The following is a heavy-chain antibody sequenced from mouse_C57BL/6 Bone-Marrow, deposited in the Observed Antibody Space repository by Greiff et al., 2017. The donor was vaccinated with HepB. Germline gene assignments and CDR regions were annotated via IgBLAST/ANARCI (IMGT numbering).Heavy chain of an antibody. Sequence: EVQLQQSGAELVRPGASVKLSCTASGFNIKDDYMHWVKQRPEQGLEWIGWIDPENGDTEYASKFQGKATITADTSSNTSYLQLSSLTSEDTAVYYCSYYCGRAWFAYWGQGTLVTVSA. CDR3: SYYCGRAWFAY. CDR1: GFNIKDDY. CDR2: IDPENGDT. J-gene: IGHJ3*01. V-gene: IGHV14-4*01. D-gene: IGHD1-1*01.